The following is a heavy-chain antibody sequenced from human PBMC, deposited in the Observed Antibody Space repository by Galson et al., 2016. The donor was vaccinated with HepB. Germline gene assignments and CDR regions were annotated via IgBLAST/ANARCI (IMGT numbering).Heavy chain of an antibody. V-gene: IGHV4-34*01. D-gene: IGHD3-3*01. CDR2: TNHSGST. Sequence: LSLTCAVYGGSFSGYHWSRIRQPPGKGLEWIGETNHSGSTNYNPSLKSRVTISVDTSKNQFSLKLSSVTAADTAVYYCARGRGVLRFLEWLSYYFDYWGQGTLVTVSS. J-gene: IGHJ4*02. CDR3: ARGRGVLRFLEWLSYYFDY. CDR1: GGSFSGYH.